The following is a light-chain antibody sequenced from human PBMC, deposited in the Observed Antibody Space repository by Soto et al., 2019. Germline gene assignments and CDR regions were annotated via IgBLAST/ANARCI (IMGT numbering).Light chain of an antibody. J-gene: IGKJ2*01. Sequence: IVMTQSPATLSVSPGERATLSCRARQTISNNLAWYQQNPGQAPRRLIYGASTRASCIPARFSGSGSWTEFTLTISSLQSEDWAGYVCQQYKNRPRTFGKGTKLEIK. CDR2: GAS. CDR1: QTISNN. CDR3: QQYKNRPRT. V-gene: IGKV3-15*01.